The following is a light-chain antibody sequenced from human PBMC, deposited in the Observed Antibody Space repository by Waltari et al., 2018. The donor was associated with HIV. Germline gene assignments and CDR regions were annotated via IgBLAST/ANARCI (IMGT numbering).Light chain of an antibody. CDR1: SSNIGSDA. V-gene: IGLV1-44*01. CDR3: VVWDARLNGLV. CDR2: SNE. J-gene: IGLJ2*01. Sequence: QSVLTQPPSASGTPGQRVTISCSGSSSNIGSDAVNWYQQFPGTAPKVLTYSNEQRPSGVPDRFSGSKSGTSASLAINGLQSEDEADYYCVVWDARLNGLVFGGGTKLTVL.